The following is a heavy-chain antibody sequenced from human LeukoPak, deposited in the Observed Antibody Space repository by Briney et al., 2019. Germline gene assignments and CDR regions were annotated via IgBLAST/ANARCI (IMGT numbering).Heavy chain of an antibody. Sequence: GGSLRLSCAASGFTFSSYAIHWVRQAPGKGLEWVAVISFDGTDAFYADSVKGRFTISRDNSKNTLYLQMNRLRAEDTAVYYCAKDEEYCSGGTCYPSYYMDVWGKGTTVTISS. J-gene: IGHJ6*03. CDR1: GFTFSSYA. D-gene: IGHD2-15*01. CDR3: AKDEEYCSGGTCYPSYYMDV. V-gene: IGHV3-30*04. CDR2: ISFDGTDA.